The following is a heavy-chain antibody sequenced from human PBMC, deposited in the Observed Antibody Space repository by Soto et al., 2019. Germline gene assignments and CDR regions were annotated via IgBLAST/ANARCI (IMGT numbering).Heavy chain of an antibody. J-gene: IGHJ4*02. D-gene: IGHD6-13*01. Sequence: SETLSLTCTVSGGSISSYYWNWIRQSPGKGLEWIASLDYSGTTNYNPSLKSRITTSVDPSKKQFSLKMRSVTAADTAVYYCARGTSWQLPFDYWGQGTLVTVSS. CDR2: LDYSGTT. V-gene: IGHV4-59*01. CDR3: ARGTSWQLPFDY. CDR1: GGSISSYY.